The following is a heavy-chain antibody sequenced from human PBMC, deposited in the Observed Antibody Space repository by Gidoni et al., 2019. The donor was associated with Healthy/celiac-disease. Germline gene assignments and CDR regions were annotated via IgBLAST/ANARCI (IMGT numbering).Heavy chain of an antibody. CDR3: AKWDEGFSGDVGMDV. CDR2: ISGSGGST. J-gene: IGHJ6*02. CDR1: GFLFSSYA. D-gene: IGHD2-21*02. Sequence: EVQLLESGGSLVQPVGSLRLSCSASGFLFSSYAMSWVRQATGKGLEWVSAISGSGGSTYYADSVKGRVNISRDNYKNTRYLQMNSLRAEDTAVYYCAKWDEGFSGDVGMDVWGQGTTVTVAS. V-gene: IGHV3-23*01.